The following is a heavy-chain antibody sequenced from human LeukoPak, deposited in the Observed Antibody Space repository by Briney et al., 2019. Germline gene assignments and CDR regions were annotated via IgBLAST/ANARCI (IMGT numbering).Heavy chain of an antibody. CDR3: ARHNIASDGARLFDF. Sequence: SETLSLTCSVSGGSVSSNYWAWLRQPPGKGPEWIGYIYHSGYAKYNPSFKSRVTKSVDTSKSQFSLQLTSVTAADTAVYYCARHNIASDGARLFDFWGRGTLVAVSS. V-gene: IGHV4-59*08. CDR2: IYHSGYA. CDR1: GGSVSSNY. J-gene: IGHJ4*02. D-gene: IGHD4-17*01.